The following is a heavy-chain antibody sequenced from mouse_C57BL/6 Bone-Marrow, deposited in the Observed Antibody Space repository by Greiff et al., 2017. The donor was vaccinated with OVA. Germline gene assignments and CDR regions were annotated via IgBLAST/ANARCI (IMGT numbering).Heavy chain of an antibody. CDR1: GYSFTGYF. V-gene: IGHV1-20*01. CDR3: ARGRVSQPFAY. J-gene: IGHJ3*01. Sequence: DVQLQESGPELVKPGASVKISCKASGYSFTGYFMNWVMQSHGQSLEWIGRINPYNGDTFYNQKFKGKATLTVDKSSSTAHMELRSLTSEDSAVYYCARGRVSQPFAYWGQGTLVTVSA. CDR2: INPYNGDT. D-gene: IGHD2-2*01.